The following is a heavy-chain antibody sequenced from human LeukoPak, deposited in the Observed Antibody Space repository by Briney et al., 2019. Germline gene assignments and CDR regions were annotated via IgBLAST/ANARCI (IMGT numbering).Heavy chain of an antibody. J-gene: IGHJ4*02. Sequence: GRSLRLSCAASGFTFSSYGMHRVRQAPGKGLEWVAVISYDGSNKYYADSVKGRFTISRDNSKNTLYLQMNSLRAEDTAVYYCAKDDMITFGGVIVPFDYWGQGTLVTASS. V-gene: IGHV3-30*18. CDR2: ISYDGSNK. D-gene: IGHD3-16*02. CDR1: GFTFSSYG. CDR3: AKDDMITFGGVIVPFDY.